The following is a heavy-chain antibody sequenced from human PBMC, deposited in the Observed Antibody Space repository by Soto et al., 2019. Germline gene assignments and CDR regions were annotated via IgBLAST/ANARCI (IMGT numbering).Heavy chain of an antibody. Sequence: GASVKVSCKASGYTFTSYGISWVRQAPGQGLEWMGWISAYNGNTNYAQKLQGRVTMTTDTSTSTAYMELRSLRSDDTAVYYCARDCSSTSCESYYYYGMDVWGQGTTVTVSS. D-gene: IGHD2-2*01. J-gene: IGHJ6*02. CDR1: GYTFTSYG. CDR2: ISAYNGNT. V-gene: IGHV1-18*01. CDR3: ARDCSSTSCESYYYYGMDV.